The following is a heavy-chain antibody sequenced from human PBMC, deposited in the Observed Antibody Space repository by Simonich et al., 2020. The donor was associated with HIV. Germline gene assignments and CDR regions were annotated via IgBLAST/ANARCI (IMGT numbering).Heavy chain of an antibody. D-gene: IGHD3-10*01. J-gene: IGHJ4*01. CDR1: GYAISSSYYY. CDR2: IFLSGTT. Sequence: QVQLQESGPGLVKPSATLSLTCAVSGYAISSSYYYWGWFRQPPGKGLDWLGSIFLSGTTHSTPSLMSRVSIAVDTSKTQFSLKLTSGTAADTAVYYCARRGSVSSGSPRYFDSWGHGTLVTVSS. V-gene: IGHV4-39*01. CDR3: ARRGSVSSGSPRYFDS.